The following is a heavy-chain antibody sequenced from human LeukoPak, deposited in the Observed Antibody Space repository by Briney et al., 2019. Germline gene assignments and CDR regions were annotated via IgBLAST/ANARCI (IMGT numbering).Heavy chain of an antibody. CDR3: AKDRSSSWIHNWFDP. V-gene: IGHV3-9*01. J-gene: IGHJ5*02. Sequence: PGRSLRLSCAASGFTFDDYAMHWVRQAPGKGLEWVSGINWNSGSIGYADSVKGRFTISRDNAKNSLYLQMNSLRAEDTALYYCAKDRSSSWIHNWFDPWGQGTLVTVSS. CDR2: INWNSGSI. CDR1: GFTFDDYA. D-gene: IGHD6-13*01.